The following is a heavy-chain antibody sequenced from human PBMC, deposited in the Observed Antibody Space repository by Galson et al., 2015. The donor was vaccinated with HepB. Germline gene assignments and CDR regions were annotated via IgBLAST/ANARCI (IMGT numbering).Heavy chain of an antibody. D-gene: IGHD4-23*01. CDR1: GFTFGNYA. V-gene: IGHV3-43D*03. Sequence: SLRLSCAASGFTFGNYAMHWVRQAPGKGLEWVSLISWDGSNTYYEDSVRGRFTISRDNSTKSLYLQMNSLRAEDTAFYYCARDVRWGSSQWYYDFWGQGTLVTVSS. CDR2: ISWDGSNT. CDR3: ARDVRWGSSQWYYDF. J-gene: IGHJ4*02.